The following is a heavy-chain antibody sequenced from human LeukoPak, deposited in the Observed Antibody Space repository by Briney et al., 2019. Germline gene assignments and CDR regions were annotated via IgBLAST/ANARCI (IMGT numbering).Heavy chain of an antibody. CDR2: ISNSGGIT. Sequence: GGSLRLSCAASGFTFSSIAMSWVRQAPGKGLEWVSSISNSGGITYYADSVKGRFTISRDNSKNTLFLQMNSLKAEDTALYYCAKDWNYYGSGSYFDYWGQGTLVTVSS. CDR1: GFTFSSIA. V-gene: IGHV3-23*01. J-gene: IGHJ4*02. CDR3: AKDWNYYGSGSYFDY. D-gene: IGHD3-10*01.